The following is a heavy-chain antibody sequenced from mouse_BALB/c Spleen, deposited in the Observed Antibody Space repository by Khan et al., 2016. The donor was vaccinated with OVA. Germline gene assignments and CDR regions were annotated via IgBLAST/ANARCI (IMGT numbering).Heavy chain of an antibody. CDR3: VRPNWEKYWYFDV. J-gene: IGHJ1*01. V-gene: IGHV10-1*02. D-gene: IGHD4-1*01. Sequence: EVQLQESGGGLVQPKGSLKLSCAASGFTFNTYAMNWVRQAPGKGLEWVVRIRSKSNNYATYYADSVKDRFTISRDDSQSMLYLQMNNLKTEDTAMYYCVRPNWEKYWYFDVWGAGTTVTVSS. CDR2: IRSKSNNYAT. CDR1: GFTFNTYA.